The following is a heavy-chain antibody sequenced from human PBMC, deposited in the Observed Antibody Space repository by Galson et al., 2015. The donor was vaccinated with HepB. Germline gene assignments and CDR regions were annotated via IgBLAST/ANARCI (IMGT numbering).Heavy chain of an antibody. D-gene: IGHD6-13*01. Sequence: SLRLSCAASGFTFSSYAMHWVRQAPGKGLEWVALISYDGSNKYYADSVKGRFTISRDNSKNTLYLQMNSLRAEDTAVYYCARECLSSSIYYFDTWGQGTLVTVSS. CDR2: ISYDGSNK. CDR3: ARECLSSSIYYFDT. V-gene: IGHV3-30-3*01. J-gene: IGHJ4*02. CDR1: GFTFSSYA.